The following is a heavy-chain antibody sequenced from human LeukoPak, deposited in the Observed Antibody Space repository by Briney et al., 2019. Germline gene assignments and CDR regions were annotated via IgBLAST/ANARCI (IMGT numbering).Heavy chain of an antibody. Sequence: SETLSLTCAVYGGSFSGYYWSWIRQPPGKGLEWIGEINHSGSTNYNPSLKSRVTISVDTSKNQFSLKLSSVTAADTAVYYCAREDCSSASCAIDYWGQGTLVTVPS. CDR3: AREDCSSASCAIDY. CDR2: INHSGST. J-gene: IGHJ4*02. V-gene: IGHV4-34*01. D-gene: IGHD2-2*01. CDR1: GGSFSGYY.